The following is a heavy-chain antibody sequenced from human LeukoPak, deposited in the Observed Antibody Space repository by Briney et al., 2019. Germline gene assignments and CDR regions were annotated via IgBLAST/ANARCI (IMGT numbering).Heavy chain of an antibody. CDR3: ARNNGMDV. Sequence: GGSLRLSCAASGFTFSSSWMTWVRQVPGRGPEWVANVDRDGSETYYLDSAKGRFTISKDNAKNSLYLQMNSLRAEDTALYHCARNNGMDVWGQGTTVIVSS. CDR1: GFTFSSSW. CDR2: VDRDGSET. V-gene: IGHV3-7*03. J-gene: IGHJ6*02.